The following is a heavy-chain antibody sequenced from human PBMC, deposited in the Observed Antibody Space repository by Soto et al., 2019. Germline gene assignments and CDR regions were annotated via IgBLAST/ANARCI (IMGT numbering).Heavy chain of an antibody. Sequence: GGSLRLSCAASGFPVSSNYMSWVRQAPGKGLEWVSVIYSGGSTYYADSVKGRFTISRDNSKNTLYLQMNSLRAEDTAVYYCAAYYDILTGYGYFDYWGQGTLVTVSS. D-gene: IGHD3-9*01. V-gene: IGHV3-66*01. J-gene: IGHJ4*02. CDR3: AAYYDILTGYGYFDY. CDR2: IYSGGST. CDR1: GFPVSSNY.